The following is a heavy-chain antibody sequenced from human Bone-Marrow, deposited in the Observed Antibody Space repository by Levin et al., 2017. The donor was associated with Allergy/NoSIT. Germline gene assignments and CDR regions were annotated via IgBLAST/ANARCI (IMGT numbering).Heavy chain of an antibody. Sequence: TGGSLRLSCAASGFTFSSYDMHWVRQATGKGLEWVSAIGTAGDPYYPGSVKGRFTISRENAKNSLYLQMNSLRAGDTAVYYCARDRRMITFGGVIVISHLGCAFDIWGQGTMVTVSS. CDR2: IGTAGDP. CDR1: GFTFSSYD. J-gene: IGHJ3*02. CDR3: ARDRRMITFGGVIVISHLGCAFDI. V-gene: IGHV3-13*05. D-gene: IGHD3-16*02.